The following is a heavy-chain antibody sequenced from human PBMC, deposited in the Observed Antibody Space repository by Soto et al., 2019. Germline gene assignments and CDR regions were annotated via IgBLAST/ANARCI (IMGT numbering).Heavy chain of an antibody. Sequence: EVQLVESGGGLVQPGGSLSLSCAASGFTVSSNYMSWVRQAPGKGLEWVSVIYSGGSTYYADSVKGRFTISRDNSKNTLYLQMNSLRAEDTAVYYCARDRIPTGMDVLGQGTTVTVSS. CDR2: IYSGGST. V-gene: IGHV3-66*01. CDR1: GFTVSSNY. CDR3: ARDRIPTGMDV. J-gene: IGHJ6*02.